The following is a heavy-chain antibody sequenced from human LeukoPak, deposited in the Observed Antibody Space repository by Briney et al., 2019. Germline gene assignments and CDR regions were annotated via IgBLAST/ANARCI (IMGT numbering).Heavy chain of an antibody. Sequence: GGSLRLSCAASGFTFSGYSMNWVRQAPGKGLEWVSFISSSTVTIYYADSVKGRFTISRDNSKNTLYLQMNSLRAEDTAVYYCAREHDFVATGYCFDYWGQGILVTVSS. CDR2: ISSSTVTI. CDR3: AREHDFVATGYCFDY. J-gene: IGHJ4*02. D-gene: IGHD3-16*01. V-gene: IGHV3-48*04. CDR1: GFTFSGYS.